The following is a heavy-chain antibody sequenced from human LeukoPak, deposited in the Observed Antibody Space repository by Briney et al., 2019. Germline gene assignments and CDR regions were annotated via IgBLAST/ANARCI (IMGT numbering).Heavy chain of an antibody. CDR1: GYSVSSGYY. CDR3: ARLILTGYPHPGLFDY. Sequence: SETLSLTCTVSGYSVSSGYYWGWIRQPPGKGLEWIGSIYYSGSTYYNPSLKSRVTISVDTSKNQFSLKLSSVTAADTAVYYCARLILTGYPHPGLFDYWGQGTLVTVSS. D-gene: IGHD3-9*01. V-gene: IGHV4-38-2*02. J-gene: IGHJ4*02. CDR2: IYYSGST.